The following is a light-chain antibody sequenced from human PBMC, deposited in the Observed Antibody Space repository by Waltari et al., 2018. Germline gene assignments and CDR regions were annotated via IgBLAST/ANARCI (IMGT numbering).Light chain of an antibody. CDR1: QSVSSY. J-gene: IGKJ3*01. Sequence: IVLTQSPATLSLSPGERATLSCTASQSVSSYLAWYQQKPGQAPRLLIYDTANRATGIPARFSGSGSGADVTLTISSLEPEDFAIYYCQQHRNWVFTFGPGTTVDIK. V-gene: IGKV3-11*01. CDR2: DTA. CDR3: QQHRNWVFT.